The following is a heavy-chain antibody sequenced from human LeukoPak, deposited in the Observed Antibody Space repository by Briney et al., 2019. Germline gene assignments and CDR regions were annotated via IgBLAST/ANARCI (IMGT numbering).Heavy chain of an antibody. Sequence: GSLRLSCAASGFTFSSYAVSWVRQAPGKGLEWVSTISATGGHTYSADSVKGRFTISRDNSKNTLYLQMNSLRAEDTAVYYCAKDGSSSWYYADCWGQGTLVTVSS. CDR2: ISATGGHT. CDR3: AKDGSSSWYYADC. J-gene: IGHJ4*02. D-gene: IGHD6-13*01. V-gene: IGHV3-23*01. CDR1: GFTFSSYA.